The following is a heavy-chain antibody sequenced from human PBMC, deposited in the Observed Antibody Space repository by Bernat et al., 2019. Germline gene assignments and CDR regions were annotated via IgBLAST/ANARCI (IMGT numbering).Heavy chain of an antibody. D-gene: IGHD2-2*01. CDR1: GFTFSGSA. CDR3: TIKYLYDY. Sequence: EVQLVESGGGLVQPGGSLKLPCAASGFTFSGSAMHWVRQASGKGLEWVGSIRSKANSYATEYAASVKGRFTISRDDAKNTAYVQMNSLKTGETAVYYCTIKYLYDYWGQGTLVTVSS. J-gene: IGHJ4*02. V-gene: IGHV3-73*02. CDR2: IRSKANSYAT.